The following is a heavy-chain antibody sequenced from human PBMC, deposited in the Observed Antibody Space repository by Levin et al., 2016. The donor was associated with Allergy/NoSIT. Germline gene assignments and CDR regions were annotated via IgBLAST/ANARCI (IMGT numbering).Heavy chain of an antibody. Sequence: SETLSLTCAVYGGSFSGYYWSWIRQPPGKGLEWIGEINHRGSTNYNPSLKSRVTISVDTSKNQFSLKLSSVTAADTAVYYCARHGHSSGWSLFDYWGQGTLVTVSS. V-gene: IGHV4-34*01. CDR3: ARHGHSSGWSLFDY. J-gene: IGHJ4*02. D-gene: IGHD6-19*01. CDR1: GGSFSGYY. CDR2: INHRGST.